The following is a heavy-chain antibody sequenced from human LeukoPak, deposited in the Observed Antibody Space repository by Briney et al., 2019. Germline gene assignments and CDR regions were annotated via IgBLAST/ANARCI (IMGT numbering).Heavy chain of an antibody. J-gene: IGHJ4*02. CDR3: AREMFQDYYDSSGPYYFDY. CDR2: ISAYNGNT. CDR1: GYTFTSYG. V-gene: IGHV1-18*01. D-gene: IGHD3-22*01. Sequence: GASVKVSCKASGYTFTSYGISWVRQAPGQGLEWMGWISAYNGNTNYAQKLQGRVTMTTDISTSTAYMELRSLRSDDTAVYYCAREMFQDYYDSSGPYYFDYWGQGTLVTVSS.